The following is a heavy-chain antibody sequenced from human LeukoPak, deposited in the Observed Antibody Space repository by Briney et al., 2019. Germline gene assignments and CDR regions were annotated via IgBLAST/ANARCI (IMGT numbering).Heavy chain of an antibody. CDR3: ARVYYDLWSGYYFEDAFDI. D-gene: IGHD3-3*01. J-gene: IGHJ3*02. CDR2: IYYSGST. Sequence: SETLSLTXTVSGGSISSYYWSWIWQPPGKGLEWIGYIYYSGSTNYNPSLKSRVTISVDTSKNQFSLKLSSVTAADTAVYYCARVYYDLWSGYYFEDAFDIWGQGTMVTVSS. CDR1: GGSISSYY. V-gene: IGHV4-59*01.